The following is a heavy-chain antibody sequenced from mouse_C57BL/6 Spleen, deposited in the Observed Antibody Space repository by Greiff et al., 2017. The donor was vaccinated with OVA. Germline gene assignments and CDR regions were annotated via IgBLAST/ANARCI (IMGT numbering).Heavy chain of an antibody. Sequence: QVQLQQSGAELVKPGASVKLSCTASGYTFTDYTMHWVKQRPEQGLEWIGRINPRSGDTKYNQKFKGKATLTADKSSSTAYMQLSSLTSEDSAVYYCARARSRKVRVDAMDYWGQGTSATVSS. D-gene: IGHD2-10*02. J-gene: IGHJ4*01. CDR2: INPRSGDT. CDR1: GYTFTDYT. V-gene: IGHV1S26*01. CDR3: ARARSRKVRVDAMDY.